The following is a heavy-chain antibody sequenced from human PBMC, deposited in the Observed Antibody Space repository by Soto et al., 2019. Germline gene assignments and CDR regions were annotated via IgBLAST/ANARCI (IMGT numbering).Heavy chain of an antibody. V-gene: IGHV3-74*01. Sequence: EVQLVESGGGLAQPGGSLRVSCAASGFSFSNYLMQWVRQVPGKGLVWVSRINSDGSSTNYADSVKGRFTISRDNAKNTLNLQMSSLRAEDTAVYFCARGRGSSGWYFDYWGQGTLVTVSS. J-gene: IGHJ4*02. D-gene: IGHD6-19*01. CDR2: INSDGSST. CDR3: ARGRGSSGWYFDY. CDR1: GFSFSNYL.